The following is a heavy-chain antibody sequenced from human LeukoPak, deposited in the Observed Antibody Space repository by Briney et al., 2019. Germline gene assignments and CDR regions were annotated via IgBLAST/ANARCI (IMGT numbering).Heavy chain of an antibody. CDR3: ARAYSYGYGPLDY. V-gene: IGHV1-18*04. CDR1: GYSFTSYG. Sequence: GASVKVSCKSSGYSFTSYGINWVRQAPGQGLEWMGWISTDNGNTDYAQNLQGRVTMTTDTSTSPAYMEVRSLRSDDTAVYYCARAYSYGYGPLDYWGQGTLVTVSS. CDR2: ISTDNGNT. J-gene: IGHJ4*02. D-gene: IGHD5-18*01.